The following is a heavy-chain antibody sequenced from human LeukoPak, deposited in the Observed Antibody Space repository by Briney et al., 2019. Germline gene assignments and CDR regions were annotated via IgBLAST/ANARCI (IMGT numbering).Heavy chain of an antibody. CDR1: GFTFSSYW. Sequence: GGSLRLSCAASGFTFSSYWMCWVRQAPGKGLEWVANIKQDGSEKYYVDSVKGRFTISRDNAKNSLYLQMNSLRAEDTAVYYCARDSGIAVAGTAANDAFDIWGQGTMVTVSS. D-gene: IGHD6-19*01. CDR3: ARDSGIAVAGTAANDAFDI. V-gene: IGHV3-7*01. CDR2: IKQDGSEK. J-gene: IGHJ3*02.